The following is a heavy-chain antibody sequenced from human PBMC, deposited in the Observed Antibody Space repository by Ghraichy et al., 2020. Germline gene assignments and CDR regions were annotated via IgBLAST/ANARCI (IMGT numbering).Heavy chain of an antibody. CDR3: ARHAVVIAIFGGGGLDY. J-gene: IGHJ4*02. V-gene: IGHV4-39*01. CDR1: GGSISSSSYY. D-gene: IGHD2-21*01. Sequence: SETLSLTCTVSGGSISSSSYYWGWIRQPPGKGLEWIGSIYYSGSTYYNLSLKSRVTISVDTSKNQFSLKLSSVTAADTAVYYCARHAVVIAIFGGGGLDYWGQGTLVTVSS. CDR2: IYYSGST.